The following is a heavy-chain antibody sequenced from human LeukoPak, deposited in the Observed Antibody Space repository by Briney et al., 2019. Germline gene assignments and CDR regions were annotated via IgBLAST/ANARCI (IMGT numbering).Heavy chain of an antibody. V-gene: IGHV4-31*03. J-gene: IGHJ4*02. CDR1: GGSISSYY. CDR2: IYYSGST. Sequence: PSKTLSLTCTVSGGSISSYYWSWIRQHPGKGLEWIGYIYYSGSTYYNPSLKSRVTISVDTSKNQFSLKLSSVTAADTAVYYCARAYCGGDCSHFDYWGQGTLVTVSS. CDR3: ARAYCGGDCSHFDY. D-gene: IGHD2-21*02.